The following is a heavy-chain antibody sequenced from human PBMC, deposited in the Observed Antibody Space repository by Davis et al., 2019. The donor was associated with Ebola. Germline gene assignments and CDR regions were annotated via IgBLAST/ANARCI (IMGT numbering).Heavy chain of an antibody. CDR2: FGTVGDT. V-gene: IGHV3-23*01. Sequence: PGGSLRLSCVASGFTFSGYSTPWVRQPPGKGLEWVSTFGTVGDTYYADSVKGRFAMSRDNSRGTLYLQMNSLRVEDSAIYSCVKDSSNIWFDIWGQGTLVTVSS. CDR3: VKDSSNIWFDI. D-gene: IGHD2/OR15-2a*01. CDR1: GFTFSGYS. J-gene: IGHJ3*02.